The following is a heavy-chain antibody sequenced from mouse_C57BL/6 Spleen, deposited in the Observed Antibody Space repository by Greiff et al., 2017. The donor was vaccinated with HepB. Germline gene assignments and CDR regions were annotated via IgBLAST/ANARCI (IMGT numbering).Heavy chain of an antibody. V-gene: IGHV2-5*01. J-gene: IGHJ4*01. D-gene: IGHD2-2*01. CDR3: AKKQGYPLYAMDY. CDR1: GFSLTSYG. CDR2: IWRGGST. Sequence: VQLKESGPGLVQPSQSLSITCTVSGFSLTSYGVHWVRQSPGKGLEWLGVIWRGGSTDYNAAFMSRLSITKDNSKSQVFFKMNSLQADDTAIYYCAKKQGYPLYAMDYWGQGTSVTVSS.